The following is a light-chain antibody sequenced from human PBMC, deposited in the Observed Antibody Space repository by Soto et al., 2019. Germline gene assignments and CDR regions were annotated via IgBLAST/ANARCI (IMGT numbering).Light chain of an antibody. CDR2: GTS. CDR3: QQYGNSPPFS. Sequence: PGERATLSCRASQRVRSIYLAWYQQKPGQAPRLLIYGTSNRATGTPDRFSGSGSGTDFTLTISRLEPEDFALYYCQQYGNSPPFSFGQGTKLEIK. CDR1: QRVRSIY. V-gene: IGKV3-20*01. J-gene: IGKJ2*03.